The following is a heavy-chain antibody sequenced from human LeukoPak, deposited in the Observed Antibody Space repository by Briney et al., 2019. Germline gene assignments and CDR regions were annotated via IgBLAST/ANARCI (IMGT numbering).Heavy chain of an antibody. D-gene: IGHD5-24*01. CDR2: IIPILGIA. Sequence: GASVKVSCKASGGTFSSYGISWVRQAPGQGLEWMGRIIPILGIANYAQKFQGRVTITADKSTSTAYMELSSLRSEDTAVDYCARDAGREMATRIGYWFDPWGQGTLVTVSS. CDR3: ARDAGREMATRIGYWFDP. J-gene: IGHJ5*02. CDR1: GGTFSSYG. V-gene: IGHV1-69*04.